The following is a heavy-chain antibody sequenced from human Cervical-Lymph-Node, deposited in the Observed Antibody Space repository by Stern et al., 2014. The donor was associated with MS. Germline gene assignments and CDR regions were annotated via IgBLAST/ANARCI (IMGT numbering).Heavy chain of an antibody. CDR1: GGIFSSYA. CDR2: IIPILGAA. J-gene: IGHJ5*02. D-gene: IGHD4-17*01. Sequence: QVQLLQTGAEVKKPGSSVKVSCKASGGIFSSYAISWVRQAPGQGLEWMGGIIPILGAANYAQNFRSRVTITADEPTSTAYMELNSLRSEDTAVFYCARASPPNGDQRGGFDTWGQGTLVTVSS. V-gene: IGHV1-69*01. CDR3: ARASPPNGDQRGGFDT.